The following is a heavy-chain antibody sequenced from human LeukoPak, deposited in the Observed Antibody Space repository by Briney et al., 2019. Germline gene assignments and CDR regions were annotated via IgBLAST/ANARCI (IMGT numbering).Heavy chain of an antibody. CDR2: IYTSGST. J-gene: IGHJ5*02. CDR1: GGSISNYY. D-gene: IGHD6-19*01. CDR3: ARSIAVGWPNWFDP. V-gene: IGHV4-4*08. Sequence: SETLSLTCTVSGGSISNYYWSWVRQPPGKGLEWIGRIYTSGSTNYNPSLKSRVTISVDTSKNQFSLKLSSVTAADTAVYYCARSIAVGWPNWFDPWGQGTLVTVSS.